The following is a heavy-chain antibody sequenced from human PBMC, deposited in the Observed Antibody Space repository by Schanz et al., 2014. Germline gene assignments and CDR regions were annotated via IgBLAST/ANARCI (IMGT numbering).Heavy chain of an antibody. V-gene: IGHV1-2*02. CDR3: ARTASHDVWRGYIPHYAFDL. CDR2: IDPNSGGT. J-gene: IGHJ3*01. Sequence: QVQLVQSGADVKKPGASVKVSCKASGNTLSAYYIHWIRQAPGQGLEWMGWIDPNSGGTNYAQKFQGQVAMTRGTSTTTVYIEVNSLTSDDTAVFYCARTASHDVWRGYIPHYAFDLWGQGTVVIVSS. CDR1: GNTLSAYY. D-gene: IGHD3-3*01.